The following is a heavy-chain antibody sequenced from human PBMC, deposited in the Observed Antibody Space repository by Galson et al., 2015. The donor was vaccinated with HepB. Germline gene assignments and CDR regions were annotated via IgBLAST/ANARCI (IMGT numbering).Heavy chain of an antibody. D-gene: IGHD3-10*01. CDR2: ISSNGGST. Sequence: SLRLSCAASGFTFSSYAMHWVRQAPGKGLEYVSAISSNGGSTYYADSVKGRFTISRDNSKNTLYLQMSSLRAEDTAVYYCACITMVRAGRGDFDYWGQGTLVTVSS. V-gene: IGHV3-64D*06. CDR3: ACITMVRAGRGDFDY. CDR1: GFTFSSYA. J-gene: IGHJ4*02.